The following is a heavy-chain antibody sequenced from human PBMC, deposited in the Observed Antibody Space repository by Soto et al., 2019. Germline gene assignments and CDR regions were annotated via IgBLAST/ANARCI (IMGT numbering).Heavy chain of an antibody. CDR3: ARGLLRGVSYYYYGMDV. CDR2: MNPNSGNT. J-gene: IGHJ6*02. V-gene: IGHV1-8*01. Sequence: QVQLVQSGAEVKKPGASVKVSCKASGYTFTSYDINWVRQATGQGLEWMGWMNPNSGNTGYAQKFQGRVTMTRNTSISTAYMELSSLRSEDTDVYYCARGLLRGVSYYYYGMDVWGQVTTVTVSS. D-gene: IGHD3-10*01. CDR1: GYTFTSYD.